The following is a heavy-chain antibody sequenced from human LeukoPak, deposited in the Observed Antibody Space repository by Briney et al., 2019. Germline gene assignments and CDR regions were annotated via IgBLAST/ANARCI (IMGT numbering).Heavy chain of an antibody. CDR3: ARDRHYYDTSGYRTYFFDY. CDR1: GFTVTFNH. J-gene: IGHJ4*02. V-gene: IGHV3-66*01. D-gene: IGHD3-22*01. CDR2: IYSGEST. Sequence: GSLRLSCTASGFTVTFNHMNWVRQAPGKGLEWVSAIYSGESTYYADSVKDRFTISRDISKNMVYLQMDNLRAEDTAIYYCARDRHYYDTSGYRTYFFDYWGQGTLDTVSS.